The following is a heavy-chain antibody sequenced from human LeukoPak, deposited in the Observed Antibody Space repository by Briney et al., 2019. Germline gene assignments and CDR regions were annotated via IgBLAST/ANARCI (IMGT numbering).Heavy chain of an antibody. J-gene: IGHJ4*02. CDR1: GGTFSSYA. CDR3: ARDESFIAAPGGY. V-gene: IGHV1-69*13. D-gene: IGHD6-13*01. Sequence: SVKVSCKASGGTFSSYAISWVRQAPGQGLEWMGGIIPIFGTANYAQKFQGRVTITADESTSTAYMELSSLRSQDTAVYYCARDESFIAAPGGYWGQGTLVTVSS. CDR2: IIPIFGTA.